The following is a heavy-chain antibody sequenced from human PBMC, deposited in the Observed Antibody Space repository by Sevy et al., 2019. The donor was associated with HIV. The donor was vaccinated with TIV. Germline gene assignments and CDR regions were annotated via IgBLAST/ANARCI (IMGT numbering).Heavy chain of an antibody. J-gene: IGHJ4*02. CDR3: AREERSGTTTSFDY. Sequence: WGSLRLSCAASGFTFSDYGMHWVRQAPGKGLEWVAVIWSDGSNKYYGDSVKGRFTISRDSSKNTLFLQMNSLSVDDTAVYYCAREERSGTTTSFDYWGQGALVTVSS. D-gene: IGHD1-7*01. CDR1: GFTFSDYG. CDR2: IWSDGSNK. V-gene: IGHV3-33*01.